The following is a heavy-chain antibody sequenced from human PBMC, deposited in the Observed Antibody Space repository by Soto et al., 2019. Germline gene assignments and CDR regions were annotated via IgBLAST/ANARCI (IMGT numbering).Heavy chain of an antibody. CDR3: ARDPLKIAACPDAPVYWFEP. CDR2: IWYDGSNK. D-gene: IGHD6-25*01. V-gene: IGHV3-33*01. J-gene: IGHJ5*02. Sequence: QVQLVESGGGVVQPGRSLRLSCAASGFTFSSYGMHWVRQAPGKGLEWVAVIWYDGSNKYYADSVKGRFTISRDNSKNTLYLQMNSLRAEDTAVYYCARDPLKIAACPDAPVYWFEPWGQGTLFTVS. CDR1: GFTFSSYG.